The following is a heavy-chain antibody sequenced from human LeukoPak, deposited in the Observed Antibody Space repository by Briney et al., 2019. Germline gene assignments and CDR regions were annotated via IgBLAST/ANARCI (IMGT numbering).Heavy chain of an antibody. CDR3: AAYSSSWYDY. Sequence: SQTLSLTCTVSGGSISSGSYYWSWIRQPAGKGLEWVGRIYTSGSTNYNPSLKSRVTISVDTSKNQFSLKLSSVTAADTAVYYCAAYSSSWYDYWGQGTLVTVSS. D-gene: IGHD6-13*01. CDR1: GGSISSGSYY. CDR2: IYTSGST. V-gene: IGHV4-61*02. J-gene: IGHJ4*02.